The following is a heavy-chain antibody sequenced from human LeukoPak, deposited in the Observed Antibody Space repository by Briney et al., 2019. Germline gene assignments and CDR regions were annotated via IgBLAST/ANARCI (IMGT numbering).Heavy chain of an antibody. Sequence: ASVKVSCKASGYTFTGYYMHWVRQAPGQGHEWMGWINPNSGGTNYAQKFQGRVTMTRDTSISTAYMELSRLRSDDTAVYYCARDVLYCSSTSCYGASGYDPWGQGTLVTVSS. CDR1: GYTFTGYY. V-gene: IGHV1-2*02. D-gene: IGHD2-2*01. CDR2: INPNSGGT. J-gene: IGHJ5*02. CDR3: ARDVLYCSSTSCYGASGYDP.